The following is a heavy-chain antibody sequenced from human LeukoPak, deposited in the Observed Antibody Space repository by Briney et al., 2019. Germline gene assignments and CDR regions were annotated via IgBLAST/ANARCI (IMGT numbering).Heavy chain of an antibody. CDR1: GFTFSSYG. V-gene: IGHV3-30*02. CDR2: IRYDGSNK. Sequence: PGGSLRLSCAASGFTFSSYGMHWVRQALGKGLEWVAFIRYDGSNKYYADSVKGRFTISRDNSKNTLYLQMDSLRAEDTAVYYCAKDMDIVVVVAATLFDYWGQGTLVTVSS. CDR3: AKDMDIVVVVAATLFDY. D-gene: IGHD2-15*01. J-gene: IGHJ4*02.